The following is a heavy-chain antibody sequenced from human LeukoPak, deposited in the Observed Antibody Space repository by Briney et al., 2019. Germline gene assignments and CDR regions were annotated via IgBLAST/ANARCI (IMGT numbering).Heavy chain of an antibody. Sequence: MPSETLSLTCTVSGGSISSSSYYWGWIRQPPGKGLEWIGSIYYSGSTYYNPSLKSRVTISVDTSKNQFSLKLSSVTAADTAVYYCARDPQRTTVNNWFDPWGQGTLVTVSS. CDR1: GGSISSSSYY. J-gene: IGHJ5*02. CDR2: IYYSGST. V-gene: IGHV4-39*07. D-gene: IGHD4-17*01. CDR3: ARDPQRTTVNNWFDP.